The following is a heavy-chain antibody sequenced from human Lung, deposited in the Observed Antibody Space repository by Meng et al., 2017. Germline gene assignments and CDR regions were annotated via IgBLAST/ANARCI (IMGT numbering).Heavy chain of an antibody. CDR1: GGSFSDYY. J-gene: IGHJ4*02. Sequence: LQRWGAGRLKPSETLSLTCVVSGGSFSDYYWSWIRQPPGKGLEWIGEINHSGSTNYNPSLESRATISVDTSQNNLSLKLSSVTAADSAVYYCARGPTTMAHDFDYWGQGTLVTVSS. CDR2: INHSGST. V-gene: IGHV4-34*01. CDR3: ARGPTTMAHDFDY. D-gene: IGHD4-11*01.